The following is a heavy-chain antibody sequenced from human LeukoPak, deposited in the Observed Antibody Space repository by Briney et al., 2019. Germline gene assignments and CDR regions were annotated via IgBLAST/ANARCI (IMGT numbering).Heavy chain of an antibody. CDR2: IIPTLEIA. CDR3: ARVLSGSWLWF. J-gene: IGHJ4*02. D-gene: IGHD5-18*01. V-gene: IGHV1-69*04. Sequence: SVKVSCKASGGTFSSYAVSWVRQAPGQGLEWMGRIIPTLEIANYAQKFQGRVTITADKSTSTAYMELSSLRPEDTAVYYCARVLSGSWLWFWGQGALVTVSS. CDR1: GGTFSSYA.